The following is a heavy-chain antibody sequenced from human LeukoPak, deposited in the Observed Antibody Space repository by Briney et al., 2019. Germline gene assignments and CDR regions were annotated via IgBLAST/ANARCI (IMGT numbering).Heavy chain of an antibody. J-gene: IGHJ4*02. CDR3: ARFKRAGGWSYFDY. CDR2: IYNSGST. Sequence: SETLSLTCTVSGGSISTYYWSWIRKPPGKGLEWIGHIYNSGSTNYSPSLKSRVAISVDTSKNQFSLKLSSVTAADTAVYYCARFKRAGGWSYFDYWGQGTLVTVSS. CDR1: GGSISTYY. D-gene: IGHD6-19*01. V-gene: IGHV4-59*01.